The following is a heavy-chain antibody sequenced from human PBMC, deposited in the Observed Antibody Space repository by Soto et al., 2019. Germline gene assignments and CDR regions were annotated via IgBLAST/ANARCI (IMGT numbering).Heavy chain of an antibody. CDR3: ARGPNPNYSSRSNYYYYYMDV. J-gene: IGHJ6*03. CDR1: GGSFSGYY. Sequence: SETLSLTCAVYGGSFSGYYWSWIRQPPGKGLERIGEINHSGSTNYNPSLKSRVTISVDTSKNQFSLKLSSVTAADTAVYYCARGPNPNYSSRSNYYYYYMDVWGKGTTVTVSS. D-gene: IGHD6-13*01. CDR2: INHSGST. V-gene: IGHV4-34*01.